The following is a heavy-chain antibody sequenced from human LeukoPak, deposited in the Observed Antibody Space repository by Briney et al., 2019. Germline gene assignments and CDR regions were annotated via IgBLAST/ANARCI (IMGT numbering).Heavy chain of an antibody. J-gene: IGHJ4*02. V-gene: IGHV4-59*12. Sequence: SETLSLTCTVSGGSISSYYWSWIRQPPGKGLEWIGYIYYSGSTNYNPSLKSRVTISVDKSKNQFSLKLSSVTAADTAVYYCAREGYYGSGSYSSYWGQGTLVTVSS. CDR3: AREGYYGSGSYSSY. CDR1: GGSISSYY. CDR2: IYYSGST. D-gene: IGHD3-10*01.